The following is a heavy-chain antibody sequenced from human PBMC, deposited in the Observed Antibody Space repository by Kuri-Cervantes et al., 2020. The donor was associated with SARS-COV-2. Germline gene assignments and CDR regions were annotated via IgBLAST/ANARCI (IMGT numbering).Heavy chain of an antibody. V-gene: IGHV1-18*01. Sequence: SVKVSCKASGYTFTSYGISWVRQAPGQGLEWMGWISAYNGNTNYAQKLQGRVTMTTDTSTSTAYMELRSLRSDDTAVYYCARVHDYGDLRRWAADYWGQGTLVTVSS. CDR2: ISAYNGNT. J-gene: IGHJ4*02. D-gene: IGHD4-17*01. CDR1: GYTFTSYG. CDR3: ARVHDYGDLRRWAADY.